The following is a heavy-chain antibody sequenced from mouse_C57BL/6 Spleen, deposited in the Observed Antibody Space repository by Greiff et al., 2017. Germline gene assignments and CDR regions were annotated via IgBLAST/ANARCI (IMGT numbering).Heavy chain of an antibody. J-gene: IGHJ3*01. V-gene: IGHV1-64*01. CDR3: ASQLRLGAY. D-gene: IGHD3-2*02. CDR2: IHPNSGST. Sequence: QVHVKQPGAELVKPGASVKLSCKASGYTFTSYWMHWVKQRPGQGLEWIGMIHPNSGSTNYNEKFKSKATLTVDKSSSTAYMQLSSLTSEDSAVYYCASQLRLGAYWGQGTLVTVSA. CDR1: GYTFTSYW.